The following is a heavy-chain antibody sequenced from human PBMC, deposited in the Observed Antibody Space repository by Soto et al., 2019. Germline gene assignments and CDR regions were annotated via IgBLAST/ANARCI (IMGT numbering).Heavy chain of an antibody. D-gene: IGHD3-10*01. J-gene: IGHJ5*02. CDR2: IIPIFGTA. CDR1: GGTFSSYA. CDR3: ARLLWFGESPLYP. Sequence: QVQLVQSGAEVKKPGSSVKVSCKASGGTFSSYAISWVRQAPGQGLEWMGGIIPIFGTANYAQKFQGRVTXPXDXXTSTAYMELSSLRSEDTAVYYCARLLWFGESPLYPWGQGTLVTVSS. V-gene: IGHV1-69*05.